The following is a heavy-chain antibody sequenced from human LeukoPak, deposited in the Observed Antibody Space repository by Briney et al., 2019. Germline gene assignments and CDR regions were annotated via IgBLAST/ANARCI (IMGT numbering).Heavy chain of an antibody. CDR3: AKGRAGNYYYDSSDY. V-gene: IGHV3-66*01. D-gene: IGHD3-22*01. Sequence: HAGGSLRLSCAASGFTVSSNYMSWVRQAPGKGLEWVSVIYSGGSTYYADSVKGRFTISRDNSKNTLYLQMNSLRAEDTAVYYCAKGRAGNYYYDSSDYWGQGTLVTVSS. CDR2: IYSGGST. CDR1: GFTVSSNY. J-gene: IGHJ4*02.